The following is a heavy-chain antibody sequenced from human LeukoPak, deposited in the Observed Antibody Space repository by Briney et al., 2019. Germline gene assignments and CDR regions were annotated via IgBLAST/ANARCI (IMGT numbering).Heavy chain of an antibody. V-gene: IGHV4-30-4*07. CDR3: ATSNGNWFDP. D-gene: IGHD4-11*01. J-gene: IGHJ5*02. CDR2: IFYSGNT. CDR1: GGSISSGGYS. Sequence: PSQTLSLTCAVSGGSISSGGYSWSWIRQPPGKGLEWIGYIFYSGNTYYNPSLKSRVTISVDTSKNQFSLKLSSVTAADTAVYYCATSNGNWFDPWGQGTLVTVSS.